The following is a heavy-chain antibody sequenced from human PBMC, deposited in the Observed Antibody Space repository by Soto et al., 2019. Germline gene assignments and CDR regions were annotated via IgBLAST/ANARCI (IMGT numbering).Heavy chain of an antibody. D-gene: IGHD6-13*01. CDR2: ISDDGSNK. V-gene: IGHV3-30*18. CDR3: AKSYSSSWLYYFDY. J-gene: IGHJ4*02. CDR1: GFSFSSYS. Sequence: GSLRLSCAASGFSFSSYSMHWVRQAPGKGLEWVTVISDDGSNKYYADSVQGRFTISRDKSKNTLYLQMNSLSAEDTAVYYCAKSYSSSWLYYFDYWGQGTLVTAPQ.